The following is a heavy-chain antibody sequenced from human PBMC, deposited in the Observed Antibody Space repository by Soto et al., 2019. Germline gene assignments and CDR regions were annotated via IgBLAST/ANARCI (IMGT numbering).Heavy chain of an antibody. J-gene: IGHJ4*02. CDR1: GFTFNSYS. CDR3: ARGENSVYGFFDY. CDR2: ISYDGTNK. Sequence: QVQLVESGGGVVQPGRSLRVSCAASGFTFNSYSLIHWVRQAPGKGLEWVAVISYDGTNKFYADSVKGRFTISRDDSKNTVYLQMNSLRLEDTAVYYCARGENSVYGFFDYWGQGTLVTVSS. V-gene: IGHV3-30-3*01. D-gene: IGHD5-12*01.